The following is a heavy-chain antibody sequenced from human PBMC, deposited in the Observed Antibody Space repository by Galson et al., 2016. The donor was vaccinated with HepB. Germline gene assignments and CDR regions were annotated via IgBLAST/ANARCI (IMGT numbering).Heavy chain of an antibody. D-gene: IGHD6-13*01. J-gene: IGHJ6*02. CDR2: ISRSSRHI. V-gene: IGHV3-21*01. CDR1: GFTFSSYN. CDR3: ARDREGTSWFSGDYDHYGMDV. Sequence: SLRLSCAASGFTFSSYNMNWVRQAPGKGLEWVSSISRSSRHIYYDDSVKGRFTISRDNAKNSLYLQMNSLRVEDTAVYFCARDREGTSWFSGDYDHYGMDVWGQGTTVTVSS.